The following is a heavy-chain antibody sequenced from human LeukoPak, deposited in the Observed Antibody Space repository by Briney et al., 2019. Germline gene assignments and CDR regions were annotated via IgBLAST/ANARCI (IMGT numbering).Heavy chain of an antibody. CDR1: GFTFSSYA. CDR2: ISYDGSNK. D-gene: IGHD3-22*01. Sequence: SGGSLRLSCAASGFTFSSYAMHWVRQAPGKGLEWVAVISYDGSNKYYADSVKGRFTISRDNSKNTLYLQMNSLRAEDTAVYYSVGSSDRFPETDYWGQGTLVTVSS. CDR3: VGSSDRFPETDY. J-gene: IGHJ4*02. V-gene: IGHV3-30-3*01.